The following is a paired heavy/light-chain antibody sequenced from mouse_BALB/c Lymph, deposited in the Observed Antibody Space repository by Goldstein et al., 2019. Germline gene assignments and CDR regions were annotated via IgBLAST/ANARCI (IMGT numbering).Light chain of an antibody. Sequence: DIQMIQSPSSMFASLGDRVSLSCRASQGIRGNLDWYQQKPGGTIKLLIYSTSNLNSGVPSRFSGSGSGSDYSLTISSLESEDFADYYCLQRNAYPWTFGGGTKLEIK. CDR1: QGIRGN. CDR3: LQRNAYPWT. V-gene: IGKV9-123*01. CDR2: STS. J-gene: IGKJ1*01.
Heavy chain of an antibody. V-gene: IGHV1-62-2*01. Sequence: VQLQQSGAGLVKPGASVKLSCKASGYTFTEYIIHWVKQRSGQGLEWIGWFYPGSGSIKYNEKFKDKATLTADKSSSTVYMELSRLTSEDSAVYFCARHGYYGSSFYAMDYWGQGTSVTVSS. J-gene: IGHJ4*01. D-gene: IGHD1-1*01. CDR2: FYPGSGSI. CDR1: GYTFTEYI. CDR3: ARHGYYGSSFYAMDY.